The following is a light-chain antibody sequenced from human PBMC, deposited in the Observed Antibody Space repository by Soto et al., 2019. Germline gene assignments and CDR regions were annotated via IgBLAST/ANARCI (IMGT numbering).Light chain of an antibody. Sequence: QSVLTQPASVSGSPGQSITISCTGTSSDIGLYNYVSWYQQHPGKAPKLLIYEAAIRPSGISDRFSGSTSGNTASLSISGLQAEDEADYYCCAFTTSYTLVYGTGTKLTVL. CDR3: CAFTTSYTLV. CDR1: SSDIGLYNY. CDR2: EAA. V-gene: IGLV2-14*01. J-gene: IGLJ1*01.